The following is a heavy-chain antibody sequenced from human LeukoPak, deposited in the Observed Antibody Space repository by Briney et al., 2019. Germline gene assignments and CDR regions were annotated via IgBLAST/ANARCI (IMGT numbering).Heavy chain of an antibody. D-gene: IGHD2-2*01. CDR2: INPNNGGT. Sequence: ASVKVSCKASGYTFTGYYMHWVRQAPGQGLEWMGRINPNNGGTNYAQKFQGRVTMTGDTSISTAYMELSSLRSDDTAVYYCARGEQYQLLPDYWGQGTLVTVSS. CDR3: ARGEQYQLLPDY. V-gene: IGHV1-2*06. J-gene: IGHJ4*02. CDR1: GYTFTGYY.